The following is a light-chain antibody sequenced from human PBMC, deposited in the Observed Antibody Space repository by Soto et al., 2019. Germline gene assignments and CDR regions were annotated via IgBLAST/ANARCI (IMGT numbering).Light chain of an antibody. CDR3: SSYTSSTKVV. J-gene: IGLJ2*01. Sequence: QSVLTQPPSVSGAPGQRVTISCTGSSSNIGAGYDVHWYQQLPGTAPKLMIYEVSNRPSGVSNRFSGSKSGNTASLTISGLQAEDEADYYCSSYTSSTKVVFGGGTKLTVL. CDR1: SSNIGAGYD. V-gene: IGLV1-40*01. CDR2: EVS.